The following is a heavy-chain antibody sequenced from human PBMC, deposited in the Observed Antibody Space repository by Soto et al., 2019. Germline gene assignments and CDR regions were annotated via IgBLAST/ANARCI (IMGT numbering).Heavy chain of an antibody. J-gene: IGHJ6*02. Sequence: PGGTLRLSCVASGFTFSSQALSWVRQATGKGLEWVSSFCGSGRNIYYAEPVKGRITISRDDSKNTLYLQMTSLRVEDTAVYYCAKDPPLTVGPLAMDFSGQATTGTGS. CDR2: FCGSGRNI. V-gene: IGHV3-23*05. D-gene: IGHD2-15*01. CDR1: GFTFSSQA. CDR3: AKDPPLTVGPLAMDF.